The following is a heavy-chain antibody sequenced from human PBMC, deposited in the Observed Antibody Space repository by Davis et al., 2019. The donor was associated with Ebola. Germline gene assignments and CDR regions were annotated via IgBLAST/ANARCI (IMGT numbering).Heavy chain of an antibody. CDR2: IYYSGST. J-gene: IGHJ6*02. D-gene: IGHD2-21*01. CDR1: GGSISSYY. Sequence: GSLRLSCTVSGGSISSYYWGWIRQPPGKGLEWIGSIYYSGSTYYNPSLKSRVTISVDTSKNQFSLKLSSVTAADTAVYYCARRDLLIQYGMDVWGQGTTVTVSS. V-gene: IGHV4-39*01. CDR3: ARRDLLIQYGMDV.